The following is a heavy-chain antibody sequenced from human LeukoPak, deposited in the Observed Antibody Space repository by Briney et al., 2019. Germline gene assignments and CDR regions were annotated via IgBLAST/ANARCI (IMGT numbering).Heavy chain of an antibody. CDR1: GYTFRSYW. Sequence: GESLKISCEGSGYTFRSYWIGWVHQRPGEGLEWMGIIYPGDSDTTYSPSFQGQVAISADKSINTAYLQWSSLKASDTAVYYCARRYFDSDGRSFDFWGQGTLVTVSS. V-gene: IGHV5-51*07. D-gene: IGHD3-9*01. CDR3: ARRYFDSDGRSFDF. CDR2: IYPGDSDT. J-gene: IGHJ4*02.